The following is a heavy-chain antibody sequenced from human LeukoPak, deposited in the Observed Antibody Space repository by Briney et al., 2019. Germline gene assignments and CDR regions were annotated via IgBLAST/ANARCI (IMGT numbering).Heavy chain of an antibody. CDR2: INGEGSRI. CDR3: ARDPGYYYYGMDV. J-gene: IGHJ6*02. V-gene: IGHV3-74*01. CDR1: GFNLRTYW. Sequence: GGSLRLSCAVTGFNLRTYWIHWVRHSPGRGLEWVARINGEGSRISYADSVRGRFTISRDNAKNTAYLQMNSLRAEDTALYYCARDPGYYYYGMDVWGQGTTVVVSS.